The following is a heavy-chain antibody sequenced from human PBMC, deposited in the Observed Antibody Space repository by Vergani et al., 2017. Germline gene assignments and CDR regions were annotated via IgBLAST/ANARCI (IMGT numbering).Heavy chain of an antibody. Sequence: EVQLVESGGGLVKPGGSLRLSCAASGFTFSSYSMNWVRQAPGKGLEWVSSISSSSSYIYYADSMKGRFTISRDNAKNSLYLQVSSLRAEDTAVYYCAREPDPGAMDVWGQGTTVTVSS. CDR2: ISSSSSYI. J-gene: IGHJ6*02. CDR1: GFTFSSYS. V-gene: IGHV3-21*01. D-gene: IGHD1-26*01. CDR3: AREPDPGAMDV.